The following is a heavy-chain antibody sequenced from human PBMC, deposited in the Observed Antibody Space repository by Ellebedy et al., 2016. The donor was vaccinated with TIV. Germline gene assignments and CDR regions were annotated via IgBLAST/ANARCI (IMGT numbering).Heavy chain of an antibody. CDR1: GYSFTSYA. V-gene: IGHV1-69*04. J-gene: IGHJ6*02. CDR2: IIPILGIA. CDR3: ASPLRGYSSSHTPGYYGMDV. D-gene: IGHD6-6*01. Sequence: ASVKVSCKGSGYSFTSYAMHWVRQAPGQRLEWMGRIIPILGIANYAQKFQGRVTITADKSTSTAYMELSSLRSEDTAVYYCASPLRGYSSSHTPGYYGMDVWGQGTTVTVSS.